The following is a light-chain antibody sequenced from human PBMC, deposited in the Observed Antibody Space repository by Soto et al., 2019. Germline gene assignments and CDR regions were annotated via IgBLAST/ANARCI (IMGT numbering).Light chain of an antibody. CDR1: SSDVGGYDY. Sequence: QSVLTQPASVSGSPGQSITISCTGTSSDVGGYDYVSWYQLHPGKAPKLMIFEVSNRPSGVSYRFSGSKSGNTASLTISGLQVEDEAHYFCSSYSISTAYLLGNGTKVTVL. J-gene: IGLJ1*01. V-gene: IGLV2-14*01. CDR2: EVS. CDR3: SSYSISTAYL.